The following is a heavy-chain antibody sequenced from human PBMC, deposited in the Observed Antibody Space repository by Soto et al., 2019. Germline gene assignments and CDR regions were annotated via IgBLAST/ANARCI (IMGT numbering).Heavy chain of an antibody. CDR1: GYTFTSYY. D-gene: IGHD2-2*01. J-gene: IGHJ4*02. Sequence: ASVKVSCTESGYTFTSYYMHWVRQAPGQGLEWMGIINPSGGSTSYAQKFQGRVTMTRDTSTSTVYMELSSLRAEDTAVYYCAKDIGRWDCSSTSCSFWGQGTLVTVS. CDR3: AKDIGRWDCSSTSCSF. V-gene: IGHV1-46*01. CDR2: INPSGGST.